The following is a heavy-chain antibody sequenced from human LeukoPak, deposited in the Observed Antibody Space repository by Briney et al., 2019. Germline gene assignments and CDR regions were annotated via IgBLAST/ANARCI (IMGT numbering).Heavy chain of an antibody. J-gene: IGHJ6*02. V-gene: IGHV1-69*04. CDR3: ARPGGSLYYYYYGMDV. D-gene: IGHD3-10*01. Sequence: ASVKVSCKASGGTFSSYAISWVRQAPGQGLEWMGRIIPILGIANYAQKFQGRVTITADESTSTAYMELSSLRSEDTAVYYCARPGGSLYYYYYGMDVWGQGTTVTVSS. CDR2: IIPILGIA. CDR1: GGTFSSYA.